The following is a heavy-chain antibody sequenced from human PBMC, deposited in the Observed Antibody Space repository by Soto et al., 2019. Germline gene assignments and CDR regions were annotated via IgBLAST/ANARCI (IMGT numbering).Heavy chain of an antibody. V-gene: IGHV4-34*01. J-gene: IGHJ5*02. D-gene: IGHD3-3*01. CDR2: INHRGQT. CDR3: AKVSRITIFGGGWFDP. Sequence: SETLSLTCAVYGGSFSDYSWIWIRQPPGKGLEWIGEINHRGQTNYKPSLKSRILISVDNSKNQVSLNLDSVTAADTAIYYCAKVSRITIFGGGWFDPWGQGTLVTVSS. CDR1: GGSFSDYS.